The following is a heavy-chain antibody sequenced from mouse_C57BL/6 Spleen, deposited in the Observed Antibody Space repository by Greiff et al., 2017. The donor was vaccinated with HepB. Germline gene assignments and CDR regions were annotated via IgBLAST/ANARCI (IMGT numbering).Heavy chain of an antibody. D-gene: IGHD1-1*01. J-gene: IGHJ2*01. CDR3: ASGTYYYGICYYFDY. CDR2: ISYDGSN. CDR1: GYSITSGYY. V-gene: IGHV3-6*01. Sequence: EVQVVESGPGLVKPSQSLSLTCSVTGYSITSGYYWNWIRQFPGNKLEWMGYISYDGSNNYNPSLKNRISITRDTSKNQFFLKLNSVTTEDTATYYCASGTYYYGICYYFDYWGQCTTLTVSS.